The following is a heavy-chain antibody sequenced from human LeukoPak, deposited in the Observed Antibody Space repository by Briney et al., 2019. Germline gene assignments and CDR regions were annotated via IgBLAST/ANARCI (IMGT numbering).Heavy chain of an antibody. CDR2: MNPNSGNT. V-gene: IGHV1-8*02. D-gene: IGHD3-9*01. CDR3: ARQGGRQPPILTGYYTVEDY. CDR1: GGTFSSYA. J-gene: IGHJ4*02. Sequence: ASVKVSCKASGGTFSSYAINWVRQATGQGLEWMGWMNPNSGNTGYAQRFQGRVTMTRNTSISTAYMELSSLRSEDTAVYYCARQGGRQPPILTGYYTVEDYWGQGTLVTVSS.